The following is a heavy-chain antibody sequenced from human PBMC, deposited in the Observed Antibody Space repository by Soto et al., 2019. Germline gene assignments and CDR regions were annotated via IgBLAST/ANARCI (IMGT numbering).Heavy chain of an antibody. CDR2: INSDGRST. Sequence: EVQLVESGGGLVQPGGSLRLSCAASGCTLSSYWMHWVRQAPGKGLVWVSRINSDGRSTSYADSVKGRFTISRDNAKNTLYLQMNSLRAEDTAVYYCANNDYGDVEFDYWGQGTLVTVSS. CDR3: ANNDYGDVEFDY. D-gene: IGHD4-17*01. V-gene: IGHV3-74*01. CDR1: GCTLSSYW. J-gene: IGHJ4*02.